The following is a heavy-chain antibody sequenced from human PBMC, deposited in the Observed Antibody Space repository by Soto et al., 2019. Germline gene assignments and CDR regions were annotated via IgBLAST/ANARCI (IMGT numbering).Heavy chain of an antibody. CDR1: GFTFSSYA. CDR3: AKYTMVLEGVY. D-gene: IGHD3-10*01. CDR2: ISGSGGST. J-gene: IGHJ4*02. Sequence: EVQLLESGGGLVQPGGSLRLSCAASGFTFSSYAMSWVRQAPGKGLEWVSAISGSGGSTYYADSVKGRFTISRDNSKNTRNLQMNSLRSEDTAVYYCAKYTMVLEGVYWGQGTLVTVSS. V-gene: IGHV3-23*01.